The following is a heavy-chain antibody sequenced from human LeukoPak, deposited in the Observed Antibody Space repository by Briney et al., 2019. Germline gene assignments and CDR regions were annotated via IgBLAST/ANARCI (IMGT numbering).Heavy chain of an antibody. CDR3: AKVGSGWYGVDY. D-gene: IGHD6-19*01. Sequence: GGSLRLSSAVSGIIFSSYGIHWVRQAPGKGLEWVAFIRYDGTNKYYADSVKGRFTISRDNSKNTLYLQMNSLRAEDTAVYYCAKVGSGWYGVDYWGQGTLVTVSS. CDR1: GIIFSSYG. J-gene: IGHJ4*02. V-gene: IGHV3-30*02. CDR2: IRYDGTNK.